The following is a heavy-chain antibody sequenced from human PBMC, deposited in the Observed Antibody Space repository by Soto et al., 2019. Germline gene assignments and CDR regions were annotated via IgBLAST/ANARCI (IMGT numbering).Heavy chain of an antibody. Sequence: QVQLQESGPGLVKPSGTLSLTCAVSSGSISSENWWSWVRQPPGKGLEWSGEIYHSGSTNYKPSLQSRVTISVDQSKNQCYLNLGSVTAADTAIYYCAKDFGGDNYGYPPQIGYFGLWGRGTLVTVSS. CDR1: SGSISSENW. CDR2: IYHSGST. CDR3: AKDFGGDNYGYPPQIGYFGL. J-gene: IGHJ2*01. D-gene: IGHD5-18*01. V-gene: IGHV4-4*02.